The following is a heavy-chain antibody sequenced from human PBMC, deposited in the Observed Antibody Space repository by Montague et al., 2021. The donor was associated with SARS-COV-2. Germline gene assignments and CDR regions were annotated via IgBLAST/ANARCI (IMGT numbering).Heavy chain of an antibody. D-gene: IGHD3-10*01. CDR1: GTSITSYY. Sequence: SETLSLTCSVSGTSITSYYWNWIRQPPGKGLEWIGYISDSGSRNYSPSLKSRVTMSVDTSKNQMSLKLTSVTAADTAVYYCARGCLSYFGAGSHCYGMDVWGQGTTVTVSS. CDR2: ISDSGSR. CDR3: ARGCLSYFGAGSHCYGMDV. J-gene: IGHJ6*02. V-gene: IGHV4-59*01.